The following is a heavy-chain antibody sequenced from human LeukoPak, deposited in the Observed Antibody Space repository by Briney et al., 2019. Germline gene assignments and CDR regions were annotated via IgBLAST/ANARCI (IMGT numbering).Heavy chain of an antibody. CDR2: IYYIGST. J-gene: IGHJ4*02. CDR3: AGYFLEWLYFDH. Sequence: PSETLSLTCTVSGGSISSSSYYWGWIRQPPWKGLEWIGSIYYIGSTYYNPSLKSRVTISIDTSKNQFSLKLSSVTAADTAVYYCAGYFLEWLYFDHWGQGILVTVSS. V-gene: IGHV4-39*01. D-gene: IGHD3-3*01. CDR1: GGSISSSSYY.